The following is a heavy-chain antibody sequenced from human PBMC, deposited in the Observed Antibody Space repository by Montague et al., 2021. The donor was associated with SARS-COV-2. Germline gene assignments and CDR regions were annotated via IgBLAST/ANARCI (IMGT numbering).Heavy chain of an antibody. CDR2: IHHTGGS. J-gene: IGHJ5*02. V-gene: IGHV4-4*02. Sequence: SETLSLTCAVPGASLASGYWWSWVRQSPGKGLEWIAEIHHTGGSNYNPSLVSRVTIFLDHSKNHLTLTLSSVTAADTAMYYCASHPVWQQLCTWGQGTLGTVSA. CDR1: GASLASGYW. CDR3: ASHPVWQQLCT. D-gene: IGHD1-1*01.